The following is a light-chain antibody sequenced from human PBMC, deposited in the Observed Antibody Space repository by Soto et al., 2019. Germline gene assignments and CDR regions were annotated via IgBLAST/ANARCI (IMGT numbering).Light chain of an antibody. CDR2: TNN. V-gene: IGLV1-44*01. CDR3: TAWDDSLNGLI. CDR1: STNIGSNT. J-gene: IGLJ2*01. Sequence: QSVLTQPPSASGTPGQRVTIICSGGSTNIGSNTVNWYQQFPGTAPNLLIYTNNQRPAGVPDRFFGSKSGTSASLAISGLQSEDEADYYCTAWDDSLNGLIFGGGTKLTVL.